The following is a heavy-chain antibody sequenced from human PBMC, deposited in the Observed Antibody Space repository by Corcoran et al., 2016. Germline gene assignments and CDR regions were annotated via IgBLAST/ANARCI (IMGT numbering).Heavy chain of an antibody. D-gene: IGHD6-19*01. CDR3: ARVIAVSGTRFFQH. CDR2: IFYTGSS. J-gene: IGHJ1*01. CDR1: GGSLNYYY. Sequence: QVQLQESGPGLVQPSETLSLTCTVSGGSLNYYYWSWVRQPPGKGLEWIGYIFYTGSSNYTPSLKSRAVISLDTSRNQFSLRLNSVAAADTARYYCARVIAVSGTRFFQHWGQGTLVTVSS. V-gene: IGHV4-59*01.